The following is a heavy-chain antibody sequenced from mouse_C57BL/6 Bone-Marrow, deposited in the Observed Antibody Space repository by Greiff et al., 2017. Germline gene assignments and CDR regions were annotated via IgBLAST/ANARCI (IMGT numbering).Heavy chain of an antibody. J-gene: IGHJ2*01. D-gene: IGHD1-1*01. Sequence: VQLQQSGAELVRPGASVKLSCTASGFNIKDYYMHWVKQRPEQGLEWIGRIDPEDGDTEYAPKFQGKATMTADTSSNTAYLQLSSLTSEDTAVYYCTTFIYYYGSSFLYCDYWGQGTTLTVSS. CDR1: GFNIKDYY. CDR3: TTFIYYYGSSFLYCDY. V-gene: IGHV14-1*01. CDR2: IDPEDGDT.